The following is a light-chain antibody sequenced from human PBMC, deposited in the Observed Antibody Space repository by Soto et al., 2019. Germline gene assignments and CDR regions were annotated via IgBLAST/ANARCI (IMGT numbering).Light chain of an antibody. J-gene: IGLJ2*01. V-gene: IGLV1-47*01. CDR1: SSNIGRNY. CDR3: SEWDGSLRGL. Sequence: QSVLTQPPSASGTPGQTVTISCSGSSSNIGRNYVYWYQQLPGMAPKLLIHKNNQRPSGVPDRFSGSKADTAASLAIRGLRDEDEAYYCCSEWDGSLRGLFGGGTKLTVL. CDR2: KNN.